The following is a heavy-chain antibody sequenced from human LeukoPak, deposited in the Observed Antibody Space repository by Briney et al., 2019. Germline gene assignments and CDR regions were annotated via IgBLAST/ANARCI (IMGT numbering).Heavy chain of an antibody. CDR3: ARDRHGGNPDY. CDR1: GFTFSSYS. D-gene: IGHD4-23*01. CDR2: ISSSSSYI. V-gene: IGHV3-21*01. Sequence: GGSLRLFCAASGFTFSSYSMNWVRQAPGKGLEWVSSISSSSSYIYYADSVKGRFTISRDNAKNSLYLQMNSLRAEDTAVYYCARDRHGGNPDYWGQGTLVTVSS. J-gene: IGHJ4*02.